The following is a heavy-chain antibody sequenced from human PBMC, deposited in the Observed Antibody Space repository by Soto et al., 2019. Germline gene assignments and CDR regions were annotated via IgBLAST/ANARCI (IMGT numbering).Heavy chain of an antibody. D-gene: IGHD3-9*01. CDR2: IYSGGST. Sequence: GGSLRLSCAASGFTVSSNYMSWVRQAPGKGLEWVSVIYSGGSTYYADSVKGRFTISRDNSKNTLYLQMNSLRAGDTAVYYCARDLGYYDILTGYSPDAFDIWGQGTMVTVSS. J-gene: IGHJ3*02. CDR1: GFTVSSNY. V-gene: IGHV3-66*01. CDR3: ARDLGYYDILTGYSPDAFDI.